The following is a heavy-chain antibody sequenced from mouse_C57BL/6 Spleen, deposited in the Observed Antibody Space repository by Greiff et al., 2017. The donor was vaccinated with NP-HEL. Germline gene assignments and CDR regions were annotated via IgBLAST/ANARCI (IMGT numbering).Heavy chain of an antibody. CDR3: AKHGLAY. Sequence: VKLMESGPGLVQPSQSLSITCTVSGFSLTSYGVHWVRQPPGKGLEWLGVIWSGGSTDYNAAFISRLSISKDNSKSQVFFKMNSLQADDTAIYYCAKHGLAYWGQGTLVTVSA. CDR2: IWSGGST. V-gene: IGHV2-4*01. J-gene: IGHJ3*01. D-gene: IGHD1-1*02. CDR1: GFSLTSYG.